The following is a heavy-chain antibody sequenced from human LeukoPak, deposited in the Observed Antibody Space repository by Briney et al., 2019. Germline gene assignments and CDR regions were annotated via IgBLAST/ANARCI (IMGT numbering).Heavy chain of an antibody. V-gene: IGHV4-4*09. CDR2: IYTSGST. J-gene: IGHJ3*02. Sequence: SETLSLTCTVSGGSISSYCWSWIRQPPGKGLEWIGYIYTSGSTNYNPSLKSRVTISVDTSKNQFSLKLSSVTAADTAVYYCARRKNRYCSGGSCNDAFDIWGQGTMVTVSS. D-gene: IGHD2-15*01. CDR3: ARRKNRYCSGGSCNDAFDI. CDR1: GGSISSYC.